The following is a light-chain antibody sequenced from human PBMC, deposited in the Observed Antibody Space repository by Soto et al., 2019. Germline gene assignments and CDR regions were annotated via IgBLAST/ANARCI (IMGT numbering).Light chain of an antibody. CDR3: QQAKSFPVS. J-gene: IGKJ5*01. CDR1: QSISFY. CDR2: AAS. V-gene: IGKV1-39*01. Sequence: IQMTQSPSSLSASVGDRVSITCRASQSISFYLNWYQQKPGKAHKVLIYAASNLQSGVPSRFSGSGSGTDFTLTINNLQPEDVATYYCQQAKSFPVSFGQGTRLEIK.